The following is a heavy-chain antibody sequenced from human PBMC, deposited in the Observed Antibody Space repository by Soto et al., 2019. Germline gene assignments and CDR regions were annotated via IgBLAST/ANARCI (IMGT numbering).Heavy chain of an antibody. CDR1: GFPFREFG. CDR2: ISYDGSD. D-gene: IGHD1-1*01. V-gene: IGHV3-33*05. CDR3: ARRWNYYLDF. J-gene: IGHJ4*02. Sequence: QMQLVESGGGVVQPGRSLRLSCVASGFPFREFGMHWVRQAPGKGLEWVALISYDGSDYADSVKGRFTISRDDSRGTLFLHMDNLRPDDTGVYYCARRWNYYLDFWGQGTLVAVSS.